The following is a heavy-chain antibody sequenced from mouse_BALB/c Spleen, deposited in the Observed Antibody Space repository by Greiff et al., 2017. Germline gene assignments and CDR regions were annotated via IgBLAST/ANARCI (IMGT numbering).Heavy chain of an antibody. CDR2: INPSTGYT. CDR3: ASGRAGAMDD. D-gene: IGHD3-1*01. V-gene: IGHV1-7*01. CDR1: GYTFTSYW. J-gene: IGHJ4*01. Sequence: QVQLQQSGAELAKPGASVKMSCKASGYTFTSYWMHWVKQRPGQGLEWIGYINPSTGYTEYNQKFKDKATLTADKSSSTAYMQLSSLTSEDSAVYYCASGRAGAMDDWGQGTSVTVSS.